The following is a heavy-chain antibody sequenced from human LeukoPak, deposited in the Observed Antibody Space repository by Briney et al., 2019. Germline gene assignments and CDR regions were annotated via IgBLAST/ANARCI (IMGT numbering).Heavy chain of an antibody. J-gene: IGHJ6*02. Sequence: ASVKVSCRASGYTFTSYGISWVRQATGQGLEWMGWISVYNGITNYAQKVQDRVTMTTDTSTSTAYMELRSLRSDDTAIYYCAREAQAVVSRAIIYYSYGMDVWGQGTTVTVSS. CDR3: AREAQAVVSRAIIYYSYGMDV. CDR2: ISVYNGIT. D-gene: IGHD2-15*01. CDR1: GYTFTSYG. V-gene: IGHV1-18*01.